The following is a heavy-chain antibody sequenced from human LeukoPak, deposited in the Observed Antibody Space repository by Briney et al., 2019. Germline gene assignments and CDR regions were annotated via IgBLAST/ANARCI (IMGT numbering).Heavy chain of an antibody. Sequence: GGSLRLSCAASGFTFSDHYMDWVRQAPGKGLEWVGRVRKRVNSYSTEYATPVKGRFTISRDDSKNSLYLQMNSLKTEDTAVYHCARITEKGGYYGMDVWGQGTTVTVSS. D-gene: IGHD1-14*01. V-gene: IGHV3-72*01. CDR1: GFTFSDHY. CDR2: VRKRVNSYST. J-gene: IGHJ6*02. CDR3: ARITEKGGYYGMDV.